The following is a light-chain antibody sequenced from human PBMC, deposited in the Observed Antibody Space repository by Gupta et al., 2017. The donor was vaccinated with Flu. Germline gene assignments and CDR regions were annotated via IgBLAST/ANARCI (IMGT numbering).Light chain of an antibody. V-gene: IGKV1-5*03. Sequence: DIQMTQSPSTLSASVGDRVTITFRASQSINRWLAWYQQKPGKAPNLLIYTASTLKFGVPSRFGGSGAGTEFTLIISSLQPDDFATYYCQQYITYPWTFGQGTKVEI. CDR1: QSINRW. CDR3: QQYITYPWT. J-gene: IGKJ1*01. CDR2: TAS.